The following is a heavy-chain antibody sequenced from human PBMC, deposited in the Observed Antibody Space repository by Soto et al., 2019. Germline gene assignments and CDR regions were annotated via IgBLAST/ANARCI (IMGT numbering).Heavy chain of an antibody. CDR2: ISPSNGNT. CDR1: GYIFINHG. V-gene: IGHV1-18*01. CDR3: ATQGRTTTEFDF. J-gene: IGHJ4*02. Sequence: ASVKVSCKASGYIFINHGISWVRQAPGQGLEYMGWISPSNGNTNYAPNFQGSVTMTTDTSTNTAYLELRSLRSDDTAVYYCATQGRTTTEFDFWGQGTLVTVSS. D-gene: IGHD4-4*01.